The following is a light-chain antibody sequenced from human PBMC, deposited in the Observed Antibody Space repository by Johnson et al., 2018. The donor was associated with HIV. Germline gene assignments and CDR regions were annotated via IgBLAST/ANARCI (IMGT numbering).Light chain of an antibody. CDR3: GTWDTSLSARGV. CDR2: DNN. CDR1: TSNIGNND. Sequence: QSVLTQPPPVSAAPGQKVTFSCSGSTSNIGNNDVSWYRHLPGTAPKLLIYDNNKRPLGIPDRFSGSKSGTSATLGITGLQTGAEADYYCGTWDTSLSARGVFGTGTKFTVL. J-gene: IGLJ1*01. V-gene: IGLV1-51*01.